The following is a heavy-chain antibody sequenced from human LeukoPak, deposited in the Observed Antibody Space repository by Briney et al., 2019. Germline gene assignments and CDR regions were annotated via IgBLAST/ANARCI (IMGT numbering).Heavy chain of an antibody. J-gene: IGHJ6*03. CDR1: DDSITMYY. CDR2: VDHTGST. CDR3: ARGRVSSSTWYSTYYYYFYMDV. D-gene: IGHD1-1*01. V-gene: IGHV4-59*01. Sequence: SETLSLTCSVSDDSITMYYWIWIRQPPGKGLEWIGYVDHTGSTNFNPSLNGRVSISRDTTNNLFSLRLRSVTAADTAVYFCARGRVSSSTWYSTYYYYFYMDVWGKGTTVTVSS.